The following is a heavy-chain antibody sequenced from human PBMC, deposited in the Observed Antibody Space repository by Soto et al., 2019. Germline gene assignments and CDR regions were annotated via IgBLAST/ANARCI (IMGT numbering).Heavy chain of an antibody. V-gene: IGHV3-9*01. CDR3: TKELTGEIY. CDR2: ITGNSGSI. J-gene: IGHJ4*02. Sequence: EVQLLESGGGLVQPGRSLRLSCAASGFTFDDYAMHWVRQAPGKGLEWVSGITGNSGSICYADSVKRRFIIYRDNAKSALSLQLNSVRAEDAALYSCTKELTGEIYWGQGTLVTVSS. CDR1: GFTFDDYA. D-gene: IGHD7-27*01.